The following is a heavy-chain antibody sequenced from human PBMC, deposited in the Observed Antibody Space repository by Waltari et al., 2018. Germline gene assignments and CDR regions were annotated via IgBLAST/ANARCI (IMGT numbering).Heavy chain of an antibody. Sequence: QVQLVQSGAEVKKPGASVKVSCKASGYTFTGYYMHWVRQAPGQGLEWMGWINPNSGGTNDAQKFQGRVTMTRDTSISTAYMELSRLRSDDTAVYYCARVFNKGYYDFWSGYYTLWGQGTMVTVSS. CDR2: INPNSGGT. V-gene: IGHV1-2*02. CDR3: ARVFNKGYYDFWSGYYTL. D-gene: IGHD3-3*01. CDR1: GYTFTGYY. J-gene: IGHJ3*01.